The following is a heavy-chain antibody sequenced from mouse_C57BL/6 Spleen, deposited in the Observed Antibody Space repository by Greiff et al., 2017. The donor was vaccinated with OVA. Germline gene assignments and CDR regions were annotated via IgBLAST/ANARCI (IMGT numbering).Heavy chain of an antibody. CDR2: INPGSGGT. CDR1: GYAFTNYL. J-gene: IGHJ2*01. Sequence: VQLQQSGAELVRPGTSVKVSCKASGYAFTNYLIEWVKQRPGQGLEWIGVINPGSGGTNYNEKFKGKATLTADKSSSTDYMQLSSLTSEDSAVYFCARSDGYYYFDYWGQGTTLTVSS. V-gene: IGHV1-54*01. D-gene: IGHD2-3*01. CDR3: ARSDGYYYFDY.